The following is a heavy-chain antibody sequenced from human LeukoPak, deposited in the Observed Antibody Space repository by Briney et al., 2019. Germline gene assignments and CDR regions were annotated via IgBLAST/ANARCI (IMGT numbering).Heavy chain of an antibody. D-gene: IGHD2-2*01. CDR2: ISAYNGNT. V-gene: IGHV1-18*01. J-gene: IGHJ4*02. CDR3: ARGMRVGRVGVPAAIH. CDR1: GYTFTSYG. Sequence: ASVKVSCKASGYTFTSYGISWVRQAPGQGLEWMGWISAYNGNTNYAQKLQGRVTMTTDTSTSTAYMELRSLRSDATAVYYCARGMRVGRVGVPAAIHWGQGTLVTVSS.